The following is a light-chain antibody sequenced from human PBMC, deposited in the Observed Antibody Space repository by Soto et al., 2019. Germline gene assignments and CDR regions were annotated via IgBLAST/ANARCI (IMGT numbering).Light chain of an antibody. Sequence: ETVMTQSPATLSVSPGARATLSCRASQSVSSNLAWYHQKPGQAPRLLIYGASSRATGIPDRFSGIGSGTDGTLTLRRLEPEDGAMYDGQQYGSSPRTFGQGTKVDIK. CDR3: QQYGSSPRT. V-gene: IGKV3-20*01. CDR2: GAS. J-gene: IGKJ1*01. CDR1: QSVSSN.